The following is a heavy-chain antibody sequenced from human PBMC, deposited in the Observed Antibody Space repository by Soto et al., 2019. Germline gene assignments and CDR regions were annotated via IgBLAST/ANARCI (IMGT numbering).Heavy chain of an antibody. CDR1: GGTFSSYG. D-gene: IGHD2-2*01. CDR3: ARDRTAYCISTSCPNWFDP. V-gene: IGHV1-18*01. J-gene: IGHJ5*02. Sequence: GASVKVSCKASGGTFSSYGISWVRQAPGQGLGWMGWISAYNGNTNYAQKLRGRVTMTTDTSTSTAYMELRSLRSDDTAVYYCARDRTAYCISTSCPNWFDPWGQGTLVTVSS. CDR2: ISAYNGNT.